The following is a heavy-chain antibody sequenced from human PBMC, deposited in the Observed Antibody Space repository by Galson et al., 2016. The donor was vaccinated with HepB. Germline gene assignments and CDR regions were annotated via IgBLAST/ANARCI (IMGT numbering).Heavy chain of an antibody. CDR1: GFTFSSYD. CDR2: IGTAGDT. D-gene: IGHD2-15*01. J-gene: IGHJ6*02. Sequence: SLRLSCAASGFTFSSYDMHWVRQATGKGLEWVSAIGTAGDTYYPGSVKGRFTFSRENAKNSLYLQMNSLRAGDTAVYYCARGDRRYCSGGSCYSDYYYGMDVWGQGTTVTVSS. CDR3: ARGDRRYCSGGSCYSDYYYGMDV. V-gene: IGHV3-13*01.